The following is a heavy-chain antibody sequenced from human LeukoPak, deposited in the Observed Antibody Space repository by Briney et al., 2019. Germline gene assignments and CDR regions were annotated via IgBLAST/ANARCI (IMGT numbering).Heavy chain of an antibody. CDR2: IYSGGST. D-gene: IGHD3-22*01. CDR1: GFTVSGNY. Sequence: GGSLRLSCAASGFTVSGNYMSWVRQAPGKGLEWVSVIYSGGSTYYADSVKGRFTISRDNSKNTLYPQMNSLRAEDTAVYYCARDSRNYGMDVWGQGTTVTVSS. J-gene: IGHJ6*02. V-gene: IGHV3-66*02. CDR3: ARDSRNYGMDV.